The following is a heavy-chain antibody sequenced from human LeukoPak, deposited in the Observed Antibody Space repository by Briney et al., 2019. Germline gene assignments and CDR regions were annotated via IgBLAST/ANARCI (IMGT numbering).Heavy chain of an antibody. Sequence: GASVKVSCKASGYTFTGYYMHWVRQAPGQGLEWMGWINPNSGGTNYAQKFQGWVTMTRDTSISTAYMELSRLRSDDTAVYYCARGGSVRGLLADYWGQGTLVTVSS. J-gene: IGHJ4*02. CDR3: ARGGSVRGLLADY. CDR1: GYTFTGYY. D-gene: IGHD2-21*02. V-gene: IGHV1-2*04. CDR2: INPNSGGT.